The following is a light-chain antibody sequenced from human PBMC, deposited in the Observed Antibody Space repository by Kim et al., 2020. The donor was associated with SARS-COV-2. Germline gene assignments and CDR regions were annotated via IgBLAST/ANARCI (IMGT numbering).Light chain of an antibody. Sequence: VTITCTGSSSNIWAGYDLHRYQQLPGTAPKLLIYGNSNRPSGVPDRFSGSKSGTSASLAITGLQAEDEADYYCQSYDSSLSGSYVFGTGTKVTVL. CDR2: GNS. J-gene: IGLJ1*01. CDR3: QSYDSSLSGSYV. CDR1: SSNIWAGYD. V-gene: IGLV1-40*01.